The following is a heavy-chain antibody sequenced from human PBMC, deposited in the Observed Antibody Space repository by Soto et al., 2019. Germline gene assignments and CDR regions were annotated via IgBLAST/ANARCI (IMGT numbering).Heavy chain of an antibody. D-gene: IGHD3-10*01. CDR1: GYTFTSYA. Sequence: ASVKVSCKASGYTFTSYAMHWVRQAPGQRLEWMGWINAGNGNTKYSQKFQGRVTITRDTSASTAYMELSSLRSEDTAVYYCARDPSDYYGSGLLLGYWGQGTLVTVSS. CDR3: ARDPSDYYGSGLLLGY. J-gene: IGHJ4*02. V-gene: IGHV1-3*01. CDR2: INAGNGNT.